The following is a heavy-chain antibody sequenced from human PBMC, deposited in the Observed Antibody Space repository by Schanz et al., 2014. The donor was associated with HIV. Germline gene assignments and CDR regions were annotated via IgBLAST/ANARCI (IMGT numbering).Heavy chain of an antibody. V-gene: IGHV3-33*08. CDR3: ARDAYYDILTGLNYYSSVHF. J-gene: IGHJ6*02. Sequence: VQLLESGGGLVQPGGSLRVSGAASGFMFSRYGRNWVRQAPGKGLEWVAVIWNDGSNKYYADSVKGRFTISRDNAKNSLYLQMNSLRAEDTAVYYCARDAYYDILTGLNYYSSVHFWVQGTTVTVSS. CDR1: GFMFSRYG. D-gene: IGHD3-9*01. CDR2: IWNDGSNK.